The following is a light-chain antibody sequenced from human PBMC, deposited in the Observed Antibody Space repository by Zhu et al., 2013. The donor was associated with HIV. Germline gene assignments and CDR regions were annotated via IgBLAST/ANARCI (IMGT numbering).Light chain of an antibody. CDR3: CSYAGPSTYV. CDR2: EVN. V-gene: IGLV2-23*02. Sequence: QSALTQPASVSGSPGQSITISCTGTSSDVGTYNLVSWYQQHPGKAPKLIIYEVNKRPSGVSNRFSASKSGNTASLTISGLQAEDETDYYCCSYAGPSTYVFGTGTKVTVL. CDR1: SSDVGTYNL. J-gene: IGLJ1*01.